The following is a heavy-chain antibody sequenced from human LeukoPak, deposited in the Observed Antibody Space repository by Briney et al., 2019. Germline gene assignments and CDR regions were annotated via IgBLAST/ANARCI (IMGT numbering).Heavy chain of an antibody. CDR3: ARDDRGGKYSSGWYGY. Sequence: ASVTVSCKSSGYTFTSYGISWVRQAPGKGLEGMGWISAYNGNTNYAQKLQDRGTMSTDTSTSTGYMELRSLRSDDTAVYYCARDDRGGKYSSGWYGYWGQGTLVTVSS. D-gene: IGHD6-19*01. J-gene: IGHJ4*02. V-gene: IGHV1-18*04. CDR2: ISAYNGNT. CDR1: GYTFTSYG.